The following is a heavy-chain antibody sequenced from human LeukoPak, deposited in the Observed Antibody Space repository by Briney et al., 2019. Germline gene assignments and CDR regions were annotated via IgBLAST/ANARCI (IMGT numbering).Heavy chain of an antibody. Sequence: SETLSLTCTVSGGSISSSSYYWGWIRQPPGKGLEWIGSIYYSGSTYYNPSLKSRVTMSVDTSKNQFSLRLTSVTAADTAVYYCARDYKFYCTNGVCYTYYFDYWGQGTLVTVSS. J-gene: IGHJ4*02. CDR1: GGSISSSSYY. D-gene: IGHD2-8*01. CDR3: ARDYKFYCTNGVCYTYYFDY. V-gene: IGHV4-39*07. CDR2: IYYSGST.